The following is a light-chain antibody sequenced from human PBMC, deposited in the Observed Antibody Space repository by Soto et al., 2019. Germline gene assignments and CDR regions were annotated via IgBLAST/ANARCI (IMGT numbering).Light chain of an antibody. J-gene: IGLJ1*01. CDR2: RNN. CDR3: AAWDDSLSGLYV. CDR1: GSNIGSNY. V-gene: IGLV1-47*01. Sequence: QLVRTQPPSGSRVHLDGGSITNTRSGSNIGSNYVYWYQQLPGTAPKLLIYRNNQRPSGVPDRFSGSKSGTSASLAISGLRSEDEADYYCAAWDDSLSGLYVFGTGTKVTVL.